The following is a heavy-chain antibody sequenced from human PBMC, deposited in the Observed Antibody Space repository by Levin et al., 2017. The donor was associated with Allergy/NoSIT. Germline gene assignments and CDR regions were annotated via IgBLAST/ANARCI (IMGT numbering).Heavy chain of an antibody. CDR2: ISYDGSNK. D-gene: IGHD3-10*01. V-gene: IGHV3-30-3*01. CDR1: GFTFSSYA. Sequence: SCAASGFTFSSYAMHWVRQAPGKGLEWVAVISYDGSNKYYADSVKGRFTISRDNSKNTLYLQMNSLRAEDTAVYYCARDLRGVIITGFDYWGQGTLVTVSS. CDR3: ARDLRGVIITGFDY. J-gene: IGHJ4*02.